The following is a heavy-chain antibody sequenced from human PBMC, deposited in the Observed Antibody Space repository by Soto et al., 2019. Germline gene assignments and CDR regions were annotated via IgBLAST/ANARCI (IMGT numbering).Heavy chain of an antibody. CDR1: GFTFGSYW. CDR2: IKPDGSAT. J-gene: IGHJ4*02. V-gene: IGHV3-7*01. D-gene: IGHD2-21*02. CDR3: ARAGYCGPGCYYYFDY. Sequence: EVQLVESGGGLVQPGGSLRLSCAVSGFTFGSYWMNWVRRSPGKGLEWVAYIKPDGSATYYVDSVKGRFTISRDNAKNSLYLQMNSLRVEDTSVYYCARAGYCGPGCYYYFDYWGQGTLVTVSS.